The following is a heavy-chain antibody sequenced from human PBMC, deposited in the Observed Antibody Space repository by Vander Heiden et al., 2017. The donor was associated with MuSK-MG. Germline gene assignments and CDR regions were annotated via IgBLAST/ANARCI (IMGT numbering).Heavy chain of an antibody. CDR3: ARLVGCTGGTCYAHYYGMDV. J-gene: IGHJ6*02. Sequence: QLQLQESCPGLVKPSETLSLTCTVSGRSIKTNSYYWGWIRQPPGKGLEWIGTLYYNGSTYYSPSLKSRVTISVDTSKNQFSLKLSSVTATDTAVYYCARLVGCTGGTCYAHYYGMDVWGQGTTVTVSS. CDR2: LYYNGST. CDR1: GRSIKTNSYY. D-gene: IGHD2-15*01. V-gene: IGHV4-39*01.